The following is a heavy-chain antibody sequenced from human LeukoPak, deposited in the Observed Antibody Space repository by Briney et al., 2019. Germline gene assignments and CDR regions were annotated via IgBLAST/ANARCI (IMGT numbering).Heavy chain of an antibody. J-gene: IGHJ6*02. V-gene: IGHV3-23*01. Sequence: GGSLRLSCAASGFTFGSYAMSWVRQAPGKGLEWVSAVRGSGESTYYVDSVEGRFTISRDNSKNTLYLQMNSLRAEDTAVYYCAKDNVDTAMGDYFYYYALDVWGQGTTVTVSS. CDR2: VRGSGEST. CDR1: GFTFGSYA. CDR3: AKDNVDTAMGDYFYYYALDV. D-gene: IGHD5-18*01.